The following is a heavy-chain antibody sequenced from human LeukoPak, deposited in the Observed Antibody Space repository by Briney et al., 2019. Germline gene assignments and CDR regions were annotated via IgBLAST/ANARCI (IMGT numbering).Heavy chain of an antibody. V-gene: IGHV1-69*05. CDR1: GGTFSSYA. J-gene: IGHJ5*02. CDR2: IIPIFGTA. Sequence: VASVKVSCKASGGTFSSYAISWVRQAPGQGREWMGGIIPIFGTANYAQKLQGRVTMTTDTSTSTAYMELRSLRSDDTAVYYCARGMVRGVNDWFDPWGQGTLVTVSS. CDR3: ARGMVRGVNDWFDP. D-gene: IGHD3-10*01.